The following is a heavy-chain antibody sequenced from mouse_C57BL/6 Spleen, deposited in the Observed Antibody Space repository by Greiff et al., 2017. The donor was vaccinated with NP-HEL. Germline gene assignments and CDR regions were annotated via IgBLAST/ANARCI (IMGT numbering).Heavy chain of an antibody. CDR2: IGPGSGST. CDR1: GYTFTDYY. J-gene: IGHJ1*03. CDR3: ASSTITTVVADWYFDV. Sequence: QVQLQQSGAELVKPGASVKISCKASGYTFTDYYINWVKQRPGQGLEWIGKIGPGSGSTYYNEKFKGKATLTADKSSSTAYMQLSSLTSEESAVYFYASSTITTVVADWYFDVWGTGTTVTVSS. V-gene: IGHV1-77*01. D-gene: IGHD1-1*01.